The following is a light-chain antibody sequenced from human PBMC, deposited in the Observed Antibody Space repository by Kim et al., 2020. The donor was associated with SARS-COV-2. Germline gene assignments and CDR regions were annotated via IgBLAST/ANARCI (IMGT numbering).Light chain of an antibody. CDR3: QQYGRSPYT. V-gene: IGKV3-20*01. Sequence: IVLTQSPGTLSLSPGERATLSCRASQSVYSSHLAWYQQKPGQPPSLLIYDASSRATGIPDRFSGSGSGTDFTLTISRLEPEDCAVYYCQQYGRSPYTFGQGTKLEI. CDR1: QSVYSSH. CDR2: DAS. J-gene: IGKJ2*01.